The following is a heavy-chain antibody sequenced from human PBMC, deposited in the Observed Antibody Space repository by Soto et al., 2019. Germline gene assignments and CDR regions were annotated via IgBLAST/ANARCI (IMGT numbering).Heavy chain of an antibody. CDR1: GFTFGDSY. CDR3: VRGGGGGLFDP. Sequence: PGGSLRLSCAGSGFTFGDSYMSWIRQAPGKGLEWLSYISPGSKYPAYADSVKGRFTISRDNAKRSLYLQMMSLTAEDTAIYYCVRGGGGGLFDPWGQGTMVTVSS. J-gene: IGHJ5*02. V-gene: IGHV3-11*06. CDR2: ISPGSKYP. D-gene: IGHD2-15*01.